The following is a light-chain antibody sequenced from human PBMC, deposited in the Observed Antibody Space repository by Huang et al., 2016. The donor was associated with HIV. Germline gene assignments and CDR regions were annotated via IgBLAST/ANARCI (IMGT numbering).Light chain of an antibody. Sequence: IQLTQSPSSLSASVGDRVTITCRASQGIGRYLVWYQQKPGKAPKLLIYAASTLQSEVPSRFSGSGSGTDFTLTISSLQPEDFATYYCQQLKTYPITFGPGTQVDIK. CDR1: QGIGRY. V-gene: IGKV1-9*01. J-gene: IGKJ3*01. CDR2: AAS. CDR3: QQLKTYPIT.